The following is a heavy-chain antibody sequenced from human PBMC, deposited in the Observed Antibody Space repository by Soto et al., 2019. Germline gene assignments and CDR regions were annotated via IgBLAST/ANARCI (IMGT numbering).Heavy chain of an antibody. CDR3: ARAGTGHNSGWTSELGY. Sequence: QVQLVQSGAELRKPGASVKVSCKASGYTFSSYYVHWVRQAPGQGLEWMGLINPSGVKTTYAQKFQGSVTMTRDTATTTVYMELSGLRSEDTAVYYCARAGTGHNSGWTSELGYWGQGTLVTVSS. D-gene: IGHD5-12*01. V-gene: IGHV1-46*01. CDR1: GYTFSSYY. J-gene: IGHJ4*02. CDR2: INPSGVKT.